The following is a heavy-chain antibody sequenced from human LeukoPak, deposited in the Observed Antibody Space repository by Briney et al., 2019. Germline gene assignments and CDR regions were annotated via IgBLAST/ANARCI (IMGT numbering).Heavy chain of an antibody. D-gene: IGHD1-7*01. CDR3: ARWSGTMDAFHI. V-gene: IGHV4-38-2*01. Sequence: ASGTLSLTCAVSGYSISSGYYWGWIRQPPGKGLERIGHIYHRETTYYNTSLKNRVTISVDASKNQLGLKRRSVSAAHSAVSSCARWSGTMDAFHIWGQGTLVHGSS. J-gene: IGHJ3*02. CDR2: IYHRETT. CDR1: GYSISSGYY.